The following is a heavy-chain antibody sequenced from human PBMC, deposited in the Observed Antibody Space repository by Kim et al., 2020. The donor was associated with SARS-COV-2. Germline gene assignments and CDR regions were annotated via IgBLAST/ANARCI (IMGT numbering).Heavy chain of an antibody. V-gene: IGHV3-74*01. CDR2: NNDGTNT. CDR3: TTAFEY. J-gene: IGHJ4*02. Sequence: NNDGTNTYYADSVRGRFTNSRDNSKNMVYLKMNSLGAEDTALYYCTTAFEYWGQGTLVTVSS.